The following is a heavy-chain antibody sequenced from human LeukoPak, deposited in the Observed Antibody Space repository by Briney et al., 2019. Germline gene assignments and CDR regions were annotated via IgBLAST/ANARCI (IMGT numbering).Heavy chain of an antibody. J-gene: IGHJ3*02. Sequence: PTETLSLTCTVPGGSISGYYWSWIRQPPGKGLEWVGYIYYSGSTNYNASLKSRVTISVDTSKNQLSLKLSSVTAADTAVYYCARNLVFSNSSSRYHEAFDSWGEGTMATVSS. CDR3: ARNLVFSNSSSRYHEAFDS. V-gene: IGHV4-59*01. CDR2: IYYSGST. CDR1: GGSISGYY. D-gene: IGHD6-13*01.